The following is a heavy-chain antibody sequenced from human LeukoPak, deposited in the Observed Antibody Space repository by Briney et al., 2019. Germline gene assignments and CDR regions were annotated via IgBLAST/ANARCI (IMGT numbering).Heavy chain of an antibody. CDR1: GFHFSNYG. J-gene: IGHJ4*02. D-gene: IGHD6-13*01. CDR2: MSGSGGST. CDR3: AKGIAVAGRGFDH. V-gene: IGHV3-23*01. Sequence: GGSLRLSCTTSGFHFSNYGVNWVRQAPGKGLEWVSSMSGSGGSTFYADSVKGRFTISRDNSKITLFLQMKSLRAEDTAVYYCAKGIAVAGRGFDHWGQGTLVTVTS.